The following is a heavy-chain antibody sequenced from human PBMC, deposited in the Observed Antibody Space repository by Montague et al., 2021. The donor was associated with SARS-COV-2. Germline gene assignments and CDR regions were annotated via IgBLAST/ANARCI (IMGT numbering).Heavy chain of an antibody. Sequence: TLSLTCRVSGASIDTGIHYWTWIRQSAGQGLEWIGNIYNSGPTNYNPSLKSRVTISLDRAKNHFSLLLSSVTAADTAVYYCAKQALTRYCTSTTCFGAAFDXWGQGTMVTVSS. CDR3: AKQALTRYCTSTTCFGAAFDX. J-gene: IGHJ3*02. D-gene: IGHD2-2*01. V-gene: IGHV4-61*09. CDR2: IYNSGPT. CDR1: GASIDTGIHY.